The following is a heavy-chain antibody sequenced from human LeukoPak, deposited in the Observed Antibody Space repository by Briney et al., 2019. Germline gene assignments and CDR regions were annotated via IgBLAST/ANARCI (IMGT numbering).Heavy chain of an antibody. Sequence: PGGSLRLSCAASGFIFTKYWMHWVRQAPGKGLVWVSHVNSDGSATSYADSVKGRFTISRDNAKNTVYLHMNSLRVEDTAVYYCRRFYGTNWGQRTLVTVSS. CDR2: VNSDGSAT. D-gene: IGHD2/OR15-2a*01. V-gene: IGHV3-74*01. J-gene: IGHJ4*02. CDR3: RRFYGTN. CDR1: GFIFTKYW.